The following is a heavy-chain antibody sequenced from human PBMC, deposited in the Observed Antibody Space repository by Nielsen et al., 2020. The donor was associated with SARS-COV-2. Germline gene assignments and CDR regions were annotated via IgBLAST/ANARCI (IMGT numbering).Heavy chain of an antibody. D-gene: IGHD2-21*02. CDR3: VREVTPHVDQPGGHWYFDL. J-gene: IGHJ2*01. CDR1: GGSVSSGSYY. CDR2: IYYSGIT. V-gene: IGHV4-61*01. Sequence: GSLRLSCTVSGGSVSSGSYYWSWIRQPPGKGLEWIGYIYYSGITNYNPSLKSRVTISIDTSKNQFSLKLSSVTAADTAVYSCVREVTPHVDQPGGHWYFDLWGRGTLVTVSS.